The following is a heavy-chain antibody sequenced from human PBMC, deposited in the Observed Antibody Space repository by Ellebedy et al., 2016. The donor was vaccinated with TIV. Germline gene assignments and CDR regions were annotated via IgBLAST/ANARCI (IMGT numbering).Heavy chain of an antibody. CDR3: ARGEGGLPNNWFDP. CDR1: GFTFSSYS. CDR2: ISSSSSYI. J-gene: IGHJ5*02. Sequence: PGGSLRLSCAASGFTFSSYSMNWVRQAPGKGLEWVSSISSSSSYIYYADSVKGRFIISRDNSKNTLYLQMNSLRAEDTAVYYCARGEGGLPNNWFDPWGQGTLVTVSS. V-gene: IGHV3-21*01. D-gene: IGHD1-26*01.